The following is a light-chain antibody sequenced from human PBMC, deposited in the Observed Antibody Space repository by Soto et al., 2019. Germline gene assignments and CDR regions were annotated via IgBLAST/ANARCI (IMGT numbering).Light chain of an antibody. CDR2: DVS. J-gene: IGLJ2*01. CDR3: CSYSGTYIFAVL. V-gene: IGLV2-11*01. Sequence: QSVLTQPRSVSGSPGQSVTISCTETSRDVGGYTFVSWYQQRPGKAPKLMIYDVSKRPSGVPDRFSGSKSGNTASLTISGLQAEDEADYYCCSYSGTYIFAVLFGGGTKVTV. CDR1: SRDVGGYTF.